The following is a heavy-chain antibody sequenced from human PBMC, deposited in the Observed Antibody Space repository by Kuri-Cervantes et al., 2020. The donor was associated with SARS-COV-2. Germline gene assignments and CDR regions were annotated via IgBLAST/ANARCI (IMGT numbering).Heavy chain of an antibody. CDR1: GGSFSGYY. CDR3: ARDPAAAGRGLDYYYGMDV. J-gene: IGHJ6*02. CDR2: INHSGST. V-gene: IGHV4-34*01. D-gene: IGHD6-13*01. Sequence: CAVYGGSFSGYYWSWIRQPPGKGLEWIGEINHSGSTNYNPSLKSRVTISVDTSKNQFSLKLSSVTAADTAVYYCARDPAAAGRGLDYYYGMDVWGQGTTVTVSS.